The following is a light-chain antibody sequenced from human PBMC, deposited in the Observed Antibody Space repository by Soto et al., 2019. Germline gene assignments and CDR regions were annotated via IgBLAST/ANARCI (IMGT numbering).Light chain of an antibody. CDR3: QDYSDYSWT. J-gene: IGKJ1*01. CDR1: QNIGEW. CDR2: DAS. Sequence: DIQMTQSPSTLSASVGDGFTITCRASQNIGEWLAWYHQKPGKAPKVLVYDASRLQSGVPSRFSGSGSGTEFTLTISSLQPDDFGTYYCQDYSDYSWTFGQGTKVDIK. V-gene: IGKV1-5*01.